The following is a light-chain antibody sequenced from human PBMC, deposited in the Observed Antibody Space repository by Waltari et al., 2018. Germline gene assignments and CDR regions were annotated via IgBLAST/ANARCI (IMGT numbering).Light chain of an antibody. CDR3: SSYTSSSTLV. CDR2: DVS. J-gene: IGLJ2*01. V-gene: IGLV2-14*03. Sequence: QSALTQPASVSGSPGQSITTPCTGTSSDVGGYNYVPWYQQHPGKAPKLMIYDVSNRPSGVSNRFSGSKSGNTASLTISGLQAEDEADYYCSSYTSSSTLVFGGGTKLTVL. CDR1: SSDVGGYNY.